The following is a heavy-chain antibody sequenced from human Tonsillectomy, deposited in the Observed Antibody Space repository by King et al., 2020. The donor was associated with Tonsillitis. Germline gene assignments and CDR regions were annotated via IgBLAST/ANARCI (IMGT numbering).Heavy chain of an antibody. Sequence: VQLVESGGGLVQPGGSLRLSCAASGFTFSSYAMSWVRQAPGKGLEWVSSISGSGGSTYYADSVKGRFTISRDNSKNTLYLQMNSLRAEDTAAYYCAKSGDVYSDFRIDYWGQGTLVTVSS. J-gene: IGHJ4*02. D-gene: IGHD4-11*01. CDR3: AKSGDVYSDFRIDY. CDR2: ISGSGGST. CDR1: GFTFSSYA. V-gene: IGHV3-23*04.